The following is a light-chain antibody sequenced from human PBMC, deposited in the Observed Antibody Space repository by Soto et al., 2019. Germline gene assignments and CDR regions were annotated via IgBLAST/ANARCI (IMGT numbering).Light chain of an antibody. V-gene: IGKV1-17*01. CDR1: QGIGND. CDR2: AAS. Sequence: DIQMTQSPSSLSASVGDRVTITCRASQGIGNDLGWYQQKPGKAPKRLIYAASSLQSGVPSRFSGSESGTEFTLTISSLQAEDFGTYYRPPYNSYPVTFGGGTKVEVK. CDR3: PPYNSYPVT. J-gene: IGKJ4*01.